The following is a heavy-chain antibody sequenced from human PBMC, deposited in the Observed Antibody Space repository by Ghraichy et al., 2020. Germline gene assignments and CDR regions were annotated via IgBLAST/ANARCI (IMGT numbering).Heavy chain of an antibody. Sequence: GGSLRLSCAASGFTFSSYAMNWVRQAPGKGLEWVSGLSGRGDNTYYADSVKGRFTISRDNSKNTLSLQMTSLRAEDTAVYYCAKDYRDCSGGSCRDPVDYWGQGTLVTVSS. D-gene: IGHD2-15*01. CDR3: AKDYRDCSGGSCRDPVDY. J-gene: IGHJ4*02. V-gene: IGHV3-23*01. CDR2: LSGRGDNT. CDR1: GFTFSSYA.